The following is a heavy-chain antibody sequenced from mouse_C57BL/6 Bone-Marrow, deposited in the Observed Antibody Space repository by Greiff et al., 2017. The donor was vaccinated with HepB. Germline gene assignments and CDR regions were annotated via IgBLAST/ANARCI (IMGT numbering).Heavy chain of an antibody. CDR3: SSTSKAGGYYSMDY. V-gene: IGHV1-64*01. CDR1: GYTFTSYW. CDR2: IHPNSGST. D-gene: IGHD2-5*01. Sequence: QVQLQQPGAELVKPGASVKLSCKASGYTFTSYWMHWVKQSPGQGLEWIGMIHPNSGSTNYNEKFKSKATLTVDKSSSTSYMQLSSLTSEDSAVYYCSSTSKAGGYYSMDYWGQGTSVTVSS. J-gene: IGHJ4*01.